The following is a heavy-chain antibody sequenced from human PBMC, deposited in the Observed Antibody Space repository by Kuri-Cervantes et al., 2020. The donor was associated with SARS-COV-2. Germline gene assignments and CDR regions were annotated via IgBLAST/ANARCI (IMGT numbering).Heavy chain of an antibody. J-gene: IGHJ6*03. CDR3: ARDSPIAAAEYYYYYYMDV. D-gene: IGHD6-13*01. CDR2: ISYGGSDK. V-gene: IGHV3-30*04. CDR1: GFTFSSYA. Sequence: GESLKISCAASGFTFSSYAMHWVRQAPGKGLEWVAVISYGGSDKYYADSVKGRFTISRDNSKNTLYLQMNSLRAEDTAVYYCARDSPIAAAEYYYYYYMDVWGKGTTVTVSS.